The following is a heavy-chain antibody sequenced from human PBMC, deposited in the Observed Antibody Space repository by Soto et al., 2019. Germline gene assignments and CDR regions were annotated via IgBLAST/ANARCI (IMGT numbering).Heavy chain of an antibody. Sequence: SETLSLTCAVYGGSFSGYYWSWIRQPPGKGLEWIGYINHSGSTYYNPSLKSRVTISVDTSKNQFSLKLSFATAADTAVYYCARGPSPVNYDSSGFDYWGQGTLVTVSS. CDR1: GGSFSGYY. CDR3: ARGPSPVNYDSSGFDY. J-gene: IGHJ4*02. D-gene: IGHD3-22*01. CDR2: INHSGST. V-gene: IGHV4-34*01.